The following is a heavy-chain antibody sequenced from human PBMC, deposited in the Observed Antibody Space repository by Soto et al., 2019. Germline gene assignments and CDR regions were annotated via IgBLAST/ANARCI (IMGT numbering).Heavy chain of an antibody. CDR1: GGSISSYY. CDR2: IYYSGIT. V-gene: IGHV4-59*01. CDR3: ARFPNLDYYDSSGHDY. Sequence: PSETLSLTCTVSGGSISSYYWSWIRQPPGKGLEWIGYIYYSGITNYNPSLKSRVTISVDTSKNQFSLKLSSVTAADTAVYYCARFPNLDYYDSSGHDYWGKGTIVTVHS. J-gene: IGHJ4*02. D-gene: IGHD3-22*01.